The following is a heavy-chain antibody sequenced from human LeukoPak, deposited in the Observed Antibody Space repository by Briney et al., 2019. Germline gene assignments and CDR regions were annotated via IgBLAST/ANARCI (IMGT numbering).Heavy chain of an antibody. V-gene: IGHV1-18*01. Sequence: ASVKVSCKASGYTFTSYGISWVRQAPGQGLEWMGWISAYNGNTNYAQKLQGRVTMTTDTSTSTAYMELSSLRSEDTAVYYCARKGYDFWSGYYTGIGFWFDPWGQGTLVTVSS. CDR3: ARKGYDFWSGYYTGIGFWFDP. CDR2: ISAYNGNT. D-gene: IGHD3-3*01. CDR1: GYTFTSYG. J-gene: IGHJ5*02.